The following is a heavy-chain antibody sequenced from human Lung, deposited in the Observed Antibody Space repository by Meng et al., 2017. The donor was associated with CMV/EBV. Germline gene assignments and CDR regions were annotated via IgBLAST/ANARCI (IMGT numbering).Heavy chain of an antibody. CDR1: GSTFTSYA. V-gene: IGHV1-3*01. CDR3: ARTGRDGLGGS. Sequence: SCEASGSTFTSYAMHWVRQGPGQRLEWMGWINAGNGNTKSSQRFQGRVAITRDTSASTAYLELSSLRSEDTAVYYCARTGRDGLGGSWGQGTLVTVSS. J-gene: IGHJ4*02. CDR2: INAGNGNT. D-gene: IGHD5-24*01.